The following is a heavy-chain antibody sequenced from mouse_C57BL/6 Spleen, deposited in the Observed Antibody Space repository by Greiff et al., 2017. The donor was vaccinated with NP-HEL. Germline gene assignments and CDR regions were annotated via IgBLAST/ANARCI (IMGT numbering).Heavy chain of an antibody. CDR3: ARFYDWYFDV. J-gene: IGHJ1*03. CDR2: INPYNGGT. V-gene: IGHV1-19*01. CDR1: GYTFTDYY. D-gene: IGHD2-3*01. Sequence: VQLQQSGPVLVKPGASVKMSCKASGYTFTDYYMNWVKQSHGKSLEWIGVINPYNGGTSYNQKFKGKATLTVDKSSSTAYMELNSLTSEDSAVYYCARFYDWYFDVWGTGTTVTVSS.